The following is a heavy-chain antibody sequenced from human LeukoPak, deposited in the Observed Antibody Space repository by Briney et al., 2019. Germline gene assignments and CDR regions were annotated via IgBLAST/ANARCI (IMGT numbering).Heavy chain of an antibody. Sequence: GRSLRLSCAASGFTFRRFVMSWVRQAPGKGLEWVAFIAYDGSKKYYAESVKGRFTISRDDSRNTLYLQMSGLKTEDTAVYYCAKNHKAVTNSGVPSQGYWGQGTLVTVSS. CDR3: AKNHKAVTNSGVPSQGY. V-gene: IGHV3-30*18. D-gene: IGHD3-3*01. CDR2: IAYDGSKK. J-gene: IGHJ4*02. CDR1: GFTFRRFV.